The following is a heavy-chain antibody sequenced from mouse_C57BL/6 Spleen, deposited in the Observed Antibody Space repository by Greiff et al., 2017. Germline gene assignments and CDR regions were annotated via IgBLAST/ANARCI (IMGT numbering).Heavy chain of an antibody. CDR3: ARGHYAMDY. Sequence: EVQRVESGPGLVKPSQSLSLTCSVTGYSITSGYYWNWIRQFPGNKLEWMGYISYDGSNNYNPSLKNRISITRDPSKNQFFLKLNSVTTEDTATYYCARGHYAMDYWGQGTSVTVSS. CDR2: ISYDGSN. V-gene: IGHV3-6*01. CDR1: GYSITSGYY. J-gene: IGHJ4*01.